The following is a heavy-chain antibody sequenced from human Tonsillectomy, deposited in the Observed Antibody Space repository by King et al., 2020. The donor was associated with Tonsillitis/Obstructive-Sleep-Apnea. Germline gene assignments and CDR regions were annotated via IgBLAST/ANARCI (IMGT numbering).Heavy chain of an antibody. Sequence: QLQESGPGLVKPSETLSLTCTVSGGSLSTYYWSWIRQPPGKGLEWIGYIYYTGSTNYNPSPKRRVTISVDTSKNQFSLRLSSVTAADTAVYYCARGYYYYYMDVWGKGTTVTVSS. J-gene: IGHJ6*03. CDR1: GGSLSTYY. V-gene: IGHV4-59*01. CDR2: IYYTGST. CDR3: ARGYYYYYMDV.